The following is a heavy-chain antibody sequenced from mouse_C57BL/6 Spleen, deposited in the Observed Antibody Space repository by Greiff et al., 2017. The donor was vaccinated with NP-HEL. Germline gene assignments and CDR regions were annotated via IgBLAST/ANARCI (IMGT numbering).Heavy chain of an antibody. V-gene: IGHV2-2*01. J-gene: IGHJ3*01. CDR1: GFSLTSYG. CDR3: ASGRFAY. Sequence: VQLQQSGPGLVQPSQSLSITCTVSGFSLTSYGVHWVRQSPGKGLEWLGVIWSGGSTDYNAAFISRLSISKDNSKSQVFFKMNSLQADDTAIYYCASGRFAYWGQGTLVTVSA. CDR2: IWSGGST.